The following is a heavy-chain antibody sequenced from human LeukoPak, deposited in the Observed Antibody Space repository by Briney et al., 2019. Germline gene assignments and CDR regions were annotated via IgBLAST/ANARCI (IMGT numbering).Heavy chain of an antibody. V-gene: IGHV3-9*01. Sequence: GRSLRLSCAASGFTFDDYAMHRVRQAPGKGLEWVSGIDWNSGSIGYADSVKGRFTISRDNAKKSLYLQMNSLRPEDTALYYCAKDISPRTAAGGMDNRFDPWGQGTLVTVSS. CDR2: IDWNSGSI. D-gene: IGHD6-13*01. CDR3: AKDISPRTAAGGMDNRFDP. J-gene: IGHJ5*02. CDR1: GFTFDDYA.